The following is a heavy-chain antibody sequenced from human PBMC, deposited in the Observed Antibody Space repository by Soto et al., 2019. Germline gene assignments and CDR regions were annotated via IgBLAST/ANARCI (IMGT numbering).Heavy chain of an antibody. CDR3: ATLSNYADAVDI. V-gene: IGHV3-30*03. Sequence: PGGSLRLSCVASGFIFRSYGMHWVRQAPGKGLEWVAVISYDGSNKDYVDSVKGRFTISRDNFKNTLYLQMNSLRAEDTAVYYCATLSNYADAVDIWGQGTMVTVSS. D-gene: IGHD1-7*01. CDR2: ISYDGSNK. CDR1: GFIFRSYG. J-gene: IGHJ3*02.